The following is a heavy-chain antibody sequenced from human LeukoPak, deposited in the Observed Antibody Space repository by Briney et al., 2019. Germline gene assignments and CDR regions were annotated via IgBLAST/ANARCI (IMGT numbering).Heavy chain of an antibody. Sequence: GGSLRLSCAASGFTFSSSGMHWVRQAPGKGLEWVAVISYDGGNEYYADSVKGRFTISRDNSKNTLYLQMNSLRAEDTAVYYCAKETTTVPFDYWGQGTLVTVSS. V-gene: IGHV3-30*18. CDR3: AKETTTVPFDY. CDR2: ISYDGGNE. D-gene: IGHD4-17*01. J-gene: IGHJ4*02. CDR1: GFTFSSSG.